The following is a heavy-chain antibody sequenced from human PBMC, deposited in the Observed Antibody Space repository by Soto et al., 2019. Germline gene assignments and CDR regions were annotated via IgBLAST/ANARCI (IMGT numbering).Heavy chain of an antibody. J-gene: IGHJ6*03. CDR1: GYTFTSYD. Sequence: GASVKVSCKASGYTFTSYDINWVRQATGQGLERMRWMNPNSGNTGYAQKFQGRVTMTRNTSISTAYMKLSSLRSEDTAVYYCARVRYYDFWSGYYLEEDYYYYMDVWGKGTTVTVSS. D-gene: IGHD3-3*01. CDR2: MNPNSGNT. CDR3: ARVRYYDFWSGYYLEEDYYYYMDV. V-gene: IGHV1-8*01.